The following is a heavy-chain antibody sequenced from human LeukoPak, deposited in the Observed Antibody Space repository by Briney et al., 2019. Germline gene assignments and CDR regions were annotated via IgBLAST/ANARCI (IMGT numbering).Heavy chain of an antibody. J-gene: IGHJ6*02. CDR1: GYTFTSYG. CDR3: ARDLNIVVVAAALRHYGLDV. CDR2: ISAFDANT. V-gene: IGHV1-18*01. D-gene: IGHD2-15*01. Sequence: ASVKVPCKASGYTFTSYGISWVRQAPGQGIEWMGWISAFDANTNNAQKFQGRVTMTTDTSTSTVYMDLRNLRSDATAVYYCARDLNIVVVAAALRHYGLDVWGQGTTVTVSS.